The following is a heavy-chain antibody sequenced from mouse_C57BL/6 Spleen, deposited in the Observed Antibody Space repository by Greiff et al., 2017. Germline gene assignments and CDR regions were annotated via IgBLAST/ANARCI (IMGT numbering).Heavy chain of an antibody. J-gene: IGHJ2*01. CDR2: IYPGDGDT. CDR1: GYAFSSYW. D-gene: IGHD1-1*01. V-gene: IGHV1-80*01. Sequence: QVQLQQSGAELVKPGASVKISCKASGYAFSSYWMNWVKQRPGKGLEWIGQIYPGDGDTNYNGKFKGKATLTADKSSSTAYMQLSSLSSEDSAVYFCARSGTTVVPDLDYWGQGTTLTVSS. CDR3: ARSGTTVVPDLDY.